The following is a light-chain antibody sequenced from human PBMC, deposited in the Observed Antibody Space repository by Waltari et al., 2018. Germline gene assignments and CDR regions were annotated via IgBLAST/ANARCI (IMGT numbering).Light chain of an antibody. V-gene: IGLV2-14*03. CDR2: DVS. Sequence: QSALTQPASVSGSPGQSITISCTGTSSDVGGYNYVSWYQQHPGQAPKLMIYDVSNRPSGVSNRFSGSKSGNTASLTISGLQAEDEADYYCSSYTSSSTVFGTGTKVTVL. J-gene: IGLJ1*01. CDR1: SSDVGGYNY. CDR3: SSYTSSSTV.